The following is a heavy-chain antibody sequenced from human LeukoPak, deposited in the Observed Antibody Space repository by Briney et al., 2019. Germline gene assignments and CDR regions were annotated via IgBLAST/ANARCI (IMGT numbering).Heavy chain of an antibody. CDR3: ARNNGMDV. J-gene: IGHJ6*02. Sequence: GGSLRLSCAASGFALSSHWMTWVRQVPGRGPEWGANVNRDGSETYYLDSVKGRFTISKDNAKNSLYLQMNSLRAEDTALYHCARNNGMDVWGQGTTVIVSS. V-gene: IGHV3-7*03. CDR1: GFALSSHW. CDR2: VNRDGSET.